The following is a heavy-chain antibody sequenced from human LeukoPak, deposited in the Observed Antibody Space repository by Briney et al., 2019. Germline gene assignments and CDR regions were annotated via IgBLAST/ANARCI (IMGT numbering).Heavy chain of an antibody. J-gene: IGHJ6*03. CDR1: GYTFTSYD. D-gene: IGHD5-18*01. Sequence: ASVKVSCKASGYTFTSYDINWVRQATGQGLKGMGWMNPNSGNTGYAQKFQGRVTMTRNTSISTAYMELSSLRSEDTAVYYCARHYGYSYYMDVWGKGTTVTVSS. V-gene: IGHV1-8*01. CDR2: MNPNSGNT. CDR3: ARHYGYSYYMDV.